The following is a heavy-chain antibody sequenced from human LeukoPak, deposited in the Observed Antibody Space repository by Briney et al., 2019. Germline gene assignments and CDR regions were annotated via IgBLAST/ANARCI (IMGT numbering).Heavy chain of an antibody. CDR3: ARDVDFAFDY. D-gene: IGHD3-9*01. Sequence: ASVKVSCKPSGYSFTRKGISWVRQPPGQGLEWMGWISVNSGDTKFAQNFQDRVTLTTDTSTSTAYMELRGLRSDDTAVYYCARDVDFAFDYWGQGTLVTVSS. CDR1: GYSFTRKG. J-gene: IGHJ4*02. CDR2: ISVNSGDT. V-gene: IGHV1-18*01.